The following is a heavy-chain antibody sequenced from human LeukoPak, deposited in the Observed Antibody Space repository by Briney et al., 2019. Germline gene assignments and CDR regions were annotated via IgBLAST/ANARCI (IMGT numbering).Heavy chain of an antibody. V-gene: IGHV3-23*01. Sequence: GGSLRLSCAASGFTFSNSDMTWVRQAPGKGLEWVSVITNGGDGTNYADSVKGRFTTSRDNSKNTLSLQMNSLRAEDTAVYYCAKLGQQATEIVFWGQGTLVTVSS. CDR3: AKLGQQATEIVF. CDR2: ITNGGDGT. J-gene: IGHJ4*02. CDR1: GFTFSNSD. D-gene: IGHD3-16*01.